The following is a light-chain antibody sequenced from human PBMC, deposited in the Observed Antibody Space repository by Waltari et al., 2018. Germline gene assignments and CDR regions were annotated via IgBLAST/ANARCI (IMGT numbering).Light chain of an antibody. CDR2: DVS. V-gene: IGLV2-14*03. J-gene: IGLJ1*01. Sequence: QSALTQPASVSGSPGQSITISCTGISSDVGGYNYVSWYQQYPGKAPQLMIYDVSNRPAGFVTRFSGSKSGNTAALTISGLQAEDEADYYCSSYTSSSPYVFGTGTKVTVL. CDR3: SSYTSSSPYV. CDR1: SSDVGGYNY.